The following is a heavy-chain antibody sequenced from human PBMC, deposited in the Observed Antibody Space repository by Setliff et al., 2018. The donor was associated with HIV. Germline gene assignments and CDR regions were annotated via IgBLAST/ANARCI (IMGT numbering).Heavy chain of an antibody. V-gene: IGHV3-72*01. CDR2: MRNKDYSYIT. Sequence: GGSLRLSCAASRLDFRNYWMHWVRQAPGKGLEWVGRMRNKDYSYITDYAASVKGRFTISRDDLKNSLFLQMNSLKTEDTAVYYCTRNQGSSFGHGFDYWGRGTLVTVSS. CDR3: TRNQGSSFGHGFDY. CDR1: RLDFRNYW. J-gene: IGHJ4*02. D-gene: IGHD3-3*01.